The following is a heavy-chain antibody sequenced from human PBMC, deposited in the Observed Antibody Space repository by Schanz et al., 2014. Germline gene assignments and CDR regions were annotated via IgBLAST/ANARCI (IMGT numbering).Heavy chain of an antibody. CDR1: GYSFTEYF. D-gene: IGHD5-12*01. CDR2: INPNSGET. Sequence: QVQLVQSGPAVKKPGASMKVSCLASGYSFTEYFLHWVRQAPGQGLEWMGWINPNSGETNYEQKFKCRVTWTSDTSISTAFMELSGLTSDDTATYFCARARYTGYDCSGYWGQGTLLIVSS. J-gene: IGHJ4*02. CDR3: ARARYTGYDCSGY. V-gene: IGHV1-2*02.